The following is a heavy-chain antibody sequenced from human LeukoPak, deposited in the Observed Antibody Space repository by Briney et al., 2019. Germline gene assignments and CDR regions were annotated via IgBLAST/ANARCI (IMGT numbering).Heavy chain of an antibody. CDR2: ITDSSTYT. Sequence: GGSLRLSCAASGFTLSDYYMNWIRQAPGKGLEWVSYITDSSTYTNYADSVKGRFTISRDNAKNSLYLQMNSLRVEDTAVYYCARGSGSYLLFDYWGQGTLVTVSS. CDR1: GFTLSDYY. J-gene: IGHJ4*02. CDR3: ARGSGSYLLFDY. V-gene: IGHV3-11*06. D-gene: IGHD1-26*01.